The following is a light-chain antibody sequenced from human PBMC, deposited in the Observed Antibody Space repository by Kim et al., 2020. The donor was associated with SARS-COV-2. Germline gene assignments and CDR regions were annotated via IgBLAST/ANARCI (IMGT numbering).Light chain of an antibody. CDR2: DAS. J-gene: IGKJ1*01. V-gene: IGKV1-33*01. CDR1: QDIGTY. CDR3: QHFYDFPRT. Sequence: ASVGGRVIITCQASQDIGTYLNWYQHKPGTAPNILIYDASKLETGVPSRFSGSGSGTEFTFTITSLQPEDIATYYCQHFYDFPRTFGQGTKVDIK.